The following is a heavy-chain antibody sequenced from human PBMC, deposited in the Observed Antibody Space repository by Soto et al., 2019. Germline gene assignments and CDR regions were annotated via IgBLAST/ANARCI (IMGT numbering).Heavy chain of an antibody. CDR1: GFTFSSYW. Sequence: EVQLVESGGGLVQPGGSLRLSCAASGFTFSSYWMHWVRQAPGKGLVWVSRINSDGSSTSYADSVTGRFTISRDNAKNTLYLQMTSLRAEDTAVYFCARDRVTMIVVNGMDVWGQGTTVTVSS. CDR3: ARDRVTMIVVNGMDV. V-gene: IGHV3-74*01. CDR2: INSDGSST. D-gene: IGHD3-22*01. J-gene: IGHJ6*02.